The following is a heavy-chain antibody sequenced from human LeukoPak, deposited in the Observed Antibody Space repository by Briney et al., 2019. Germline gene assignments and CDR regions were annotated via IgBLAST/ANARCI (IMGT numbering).Heavy chain of an antibody. CDR1: GFTFDDYA. Sequence: GGSLRLSCAASGFTFDDYAMHWVRQAPGKGLEWGSGISWNSGSIGYADSVKGRFTISRDNAKNSLYLQMNSLRAEDTALYYCAKGDSSGYYSDAFDIWGQGTMVTVSS. J-gene: IGHJ3*02. D-gene: IGHD3-22*01. V-gene: IGHV3-9*01. CDR2: ISWNSGSI. CDR3: AKGDSSGYYSDAFDI.